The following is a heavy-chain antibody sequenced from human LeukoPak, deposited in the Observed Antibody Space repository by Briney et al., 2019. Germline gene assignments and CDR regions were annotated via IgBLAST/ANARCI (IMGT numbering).Heavy chain of an antibody. CDR3: ARGPALQDIVVVVADSIDY. V-gene: IGHV4-34*01. J-gene: IGHJ4*02. Sequence: SETLSLTCAVYGGSFSGYYWSWIRQPPGKGLEWIGEINHSGSTNYNPSLKSRVTISVDMSKNQFSLKLSSVTAADTAVYYCARGPALQDIVVVVADSIDYWGQGTLVTVSS. CDR1: GGSFSGYY. CDR2: INHSGST. D-gene: IGHD2-15*01.